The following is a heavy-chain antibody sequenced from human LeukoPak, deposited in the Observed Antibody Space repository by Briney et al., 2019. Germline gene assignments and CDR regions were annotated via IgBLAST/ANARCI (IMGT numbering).Heavy chain of an antibody. V-gene: IGHV3-30*18. CDR1: GFTFSSYG. Sequence: GGSLRLSCAASGFTFSSYGMHWVRQAPGKGLEWVAVISYDGSNRYYADSVKGRFTISRDTSKNTLYLQMNSLRAEDTAIYFCAKDLTVGDHFWAFDIWGQGTMVTVSS. CDR3: AKDLTVGDHFWAFDI. D-gene: IGHD1-26*01. CDR2: ISYDGSNR. J-gene: IGHJ3*02.